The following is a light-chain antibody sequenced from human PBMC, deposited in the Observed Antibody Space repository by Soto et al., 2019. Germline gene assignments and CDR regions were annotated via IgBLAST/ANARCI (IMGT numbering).Light chain of an antibody. J-gene: IGKJ5*01. CDR1: QSVTSSH. CDR2: GAS. Sequence: EIVLTQSPGTLSLSPGEGATLSCRASQSVTSSHLSWYQQKPGQGPRLLIYGASTRPTGIPDRFIGSGSGTDFTLIISKVEPEDLTVYYCQQYGSSPSITFGQGTRLEIK. CDR3: QQYGSSPSIT. V-gene: IGKV3-20*01.